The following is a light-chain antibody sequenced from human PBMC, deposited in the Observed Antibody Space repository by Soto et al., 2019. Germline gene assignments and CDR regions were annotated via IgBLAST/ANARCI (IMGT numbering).Light chain of an antibody. CDR3: LQHNTYPLT. CDR1: QSVSSY. CDR2: DAS. J-gene: IGKJ4*01. Sequence: EIVLTQSPATLSLSPGERATLSCRASQSVSSYLAWYQQKPGQAPRLLIYDASNRATGIPARFSGSGSGTDFTLTISSLQPEDFATYFCLQHNTYPLTFGGGTRVEV. V-gene: IGKV3-11*01.